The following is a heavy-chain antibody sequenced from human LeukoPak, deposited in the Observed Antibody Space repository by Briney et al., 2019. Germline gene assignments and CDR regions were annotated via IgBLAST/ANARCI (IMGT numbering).Heavy chain of an antibody. D-gene: IGHD5-12*01. Sequence: SETLSLTCAAYSGSFSGYHWSWIRQPPGKGLEWIGQINHSGSTNYNPSLKSRVTISVDTSKNQFSLRLSSVTAADTAVYYCARVGATLDWGQGTLVTVSS. J-gene: IGHJ4*02. CDR3: ARVGATLD. CDR2: INHSGST. CDR1: SGSFSGYH. V-gene: IGHV4-34*01.